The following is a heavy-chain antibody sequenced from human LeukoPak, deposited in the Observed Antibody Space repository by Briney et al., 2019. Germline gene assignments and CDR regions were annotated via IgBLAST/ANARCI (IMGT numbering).Heavy chain of an antibody. Sequence: SETLSLTCAVYGGSFSGYYWSWIRQPPGKGLEWIGEINHSGSTNYNPSLKSRVTISVDTSKNQFSLKLSSVTAADTALYYCARVGERANFDYWGQGTLVSVSS. CDR2: INHSGST. CDR3: ARVGERANFDY. D-gene: IGHD3-16*01. CDR1: GGSFSGYY. J-gene: IGHJ4*02. V-gene: IGHV4-34*01.